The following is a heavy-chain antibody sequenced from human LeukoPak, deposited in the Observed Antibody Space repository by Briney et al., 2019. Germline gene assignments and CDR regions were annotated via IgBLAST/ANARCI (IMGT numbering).Heavy chain of an antibody. V-gene: IGHV3-30-3*02. CDR3: AKTLWTGSYRSYGMDV. CDR2: ISYDGSNK. J-gene: IGHJ6*02. CDR1: GFTFSSYA. D-gene: IGHD3-16*02. Sequence: PGGSLRLSCATSGFTFSSYAMHWVRQAPGKGLEWVAIISYDGSNKYYADSVKGRFTISRDNSKNTLYLQMNSLRAEDTAVYYCAKTLWTGSYRSYGMDVWGQGTTVTVSS.